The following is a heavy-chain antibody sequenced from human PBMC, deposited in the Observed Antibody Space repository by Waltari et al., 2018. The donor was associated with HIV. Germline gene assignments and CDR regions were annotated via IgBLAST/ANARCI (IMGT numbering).Heavy chain of an antibody. CDR1: GFTFCSYW. CDR2: INSDGSST. Sequence: EVQLVESGGGFVQPGGSLRLSCAASGFTFCSYWMHWFRKAPGKGLVWVSRINSDGSSTSYADSVKGRFTISRDNAKNTLYLQMNSLRAEDTAVYYCARALRSSPYGMDVWGQGTTVTVSS. CDR3: ARALRSSPYGMDV. V-gene: IGHV3-74*01. D-gene: IGHD6-6*01. J-gene: IGHJ6*02.